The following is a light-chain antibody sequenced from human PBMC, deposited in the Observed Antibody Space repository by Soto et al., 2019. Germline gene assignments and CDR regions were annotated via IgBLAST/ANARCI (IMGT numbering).Light chain of an antibody. Sequence: EIVLTQSPGTLSLSPGERATLSCRVSQSVSSSYLAWYQQKPGQAPRLLIYGASSRATGIPDRFSGSGSGTDFTLTISRLEPEDFAVYYCQQYGSSPRLTFGEGTKVEIK. CDR2: GAS. J-gene: IGKJ4*01. CDR1: QSVSSSY. CDR3: QQYGSSPRLT. V-gene: IGKV3-20*01.